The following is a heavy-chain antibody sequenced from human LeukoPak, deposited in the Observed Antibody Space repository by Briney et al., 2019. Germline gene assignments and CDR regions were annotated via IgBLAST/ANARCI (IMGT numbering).Heavy chain of an antibody. Sequence: GGSLRLSCAASGFTFRTYAMHWVRQAPGKGLEWVAVISYDGSNKYYADSVKGRFTISRDNSKNTLYLQMNSLRAEDTAVYYCASNTFVVPAAIGMSDYYYMDVWGKGTTVTVSS. CDR3: ASNTFVVPAAIGMSDYYYMDV. V-gene: IGHV3-30-3*01. D-gene: IGHD2-2*02. CDR2: ISYDGSNK. CDR1: GFTFRTYA. J-gene: IGHJ6*03.